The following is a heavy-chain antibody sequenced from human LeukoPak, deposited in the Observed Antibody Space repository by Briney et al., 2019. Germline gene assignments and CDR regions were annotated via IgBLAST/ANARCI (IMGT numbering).Heavy chain of an antibody. Sequence: GGSLRLSCAASGFTFSSYSMNWVRQAPGKGLEWVSSISSSSSYIYYADSVKGRFTISRDNDKNSLYLQINSLRAEDTAVYYCARDLYDSSGYSAWGQGTLVTVSS. CDR1: GFTFSSYS. D-gene: IGHD3-22*01. CDR2: ISSSSSYI. CDR3: ARDLYDSSGYSA. J-gene: IGHJ4*02. V-gene: IGHV3-21*01.